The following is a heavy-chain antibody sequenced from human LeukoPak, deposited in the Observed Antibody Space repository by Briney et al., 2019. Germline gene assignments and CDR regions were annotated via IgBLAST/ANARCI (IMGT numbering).Heavy chain of an antibody. Sequence: GGSLRLSCAASGFTFSSDAMSWVRQAPGKGLEWVSSVSGRDDSTYYADSVKGRFTISRDNAKNSLYLQMNSLRDEDTAVYYCARDPNYYDSSGVFDYWGQGTLVTVSS. CDR3: ARDPNYYDSSGVFDY. V-gene: IGHV3-23*01. CDR2: VSGRDDST. CDR1: GFTFSSDA. J-gene: IGHJ4*02. D-gene: IGHD3-22*01.